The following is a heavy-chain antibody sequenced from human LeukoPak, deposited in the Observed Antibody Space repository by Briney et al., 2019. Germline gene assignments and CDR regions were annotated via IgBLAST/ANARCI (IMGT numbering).Heavy chain of an antibody. CDR3: AKDYYSSGCWYFDY. CDR2: INSDGSST. V-gene: IGHV3-74*01. J-gene: IGHJ4*02. CDR1: GFTFSSYW. D-gene: IGHD6-19*01. Sequence: GGSLRLSCAASGFTFSSYWMHWVRQAPGKGLVWVSRINSDGSSTSYADSVKGRFTISRDNAKNTLYLQMNSLRAEDTAAYYCAKDYYSSGCWYFDYWGQGTLITVSS.